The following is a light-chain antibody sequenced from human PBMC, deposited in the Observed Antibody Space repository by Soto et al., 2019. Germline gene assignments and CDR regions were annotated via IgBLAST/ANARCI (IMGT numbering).Light chain of an antibody. CDR2: GAS. J-gene: IGKJ5*01. CDR1: QSVASTY. Sequence: EIVLTPSPGTLSFSPGEKATLSCWASQSVASTYLGWYQQKPGQAPRLLIYGASSRATGIPDRFSGSGSGTDFTLTISRLEPEDFALYYCQQYAGSPTFGQGTRLEIK. V-gene: IGKV3-20*01. CDR3: QQYAGSPT.